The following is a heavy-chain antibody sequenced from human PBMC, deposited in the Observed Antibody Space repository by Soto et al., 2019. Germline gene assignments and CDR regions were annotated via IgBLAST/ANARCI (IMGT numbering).Heavy chain of an antibody. CDR2: INHSGST. J-gene: IGHJ4*02. V-gene: IGHV4-34*01. CDR1: GGSFSGYY. Sequence: QVQLQQWGAGLLKPSETLSLTCAVYGGSFSGYYWSWIRQPPGKGLEWIGEINHSGSTNYNPSLKSRVTISVDTSKNQFSLKLSSVTAADTAVYYCARVANYYGSGSYYTDFDYWCQGTLVTVSS. D-gene: IGHD3-10*01. CDR3: ARVANYYGSGSYYTDFDY.